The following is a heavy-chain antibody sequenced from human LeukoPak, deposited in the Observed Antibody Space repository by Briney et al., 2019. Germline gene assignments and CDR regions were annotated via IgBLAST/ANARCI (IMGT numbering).Heavy chain of an antibody. CDR2: IKQDGSEK. CDR3: ARTGTRGAIRGYYMDV. J-gene: IGHJ6*03. V-gene: IGHV3-7*01. D-gene: IGHD3-10*01. CDR1: GYTFSSYW. Sequence: GGSLRLSCAASGYTFSSYWMSWVRRAPGKGLEWVANIKQDGSEKYYVDSVKGRFTISRDNAKNSLYLQMNSLRAEDTAVYYCARTGTRGAIRGYYMDVWGKGTTVTIFS.